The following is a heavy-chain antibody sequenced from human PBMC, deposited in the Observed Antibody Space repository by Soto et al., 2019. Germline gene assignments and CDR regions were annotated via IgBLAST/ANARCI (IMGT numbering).Heavy chain of an antibody. CDR3: ARRPYYGSWNPLFDY. Sequence: QVQLVQSGAEVKKPGASVKVSCRTSGYTFASYGISWVRQAPGQGLEWMGWISSYTGNTNYAQKFEDRVTLSTDTSTRTAYMAMTSLRSDDTAMYYCARRPYYGSWNPLFDYWGQGTLVTVFS. V-gene: IGHV1-18*01. CDR2: ISSYTGNT. D-gene: IGHD3-10*01. J-gene: IGHJ4*02. CDR1: GYTFASYG.